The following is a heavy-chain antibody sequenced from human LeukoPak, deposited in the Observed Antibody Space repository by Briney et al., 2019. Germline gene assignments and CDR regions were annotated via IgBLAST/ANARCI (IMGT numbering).Heavy chain of an antibody. V-gene: IGHV4-59*01. CDR2: IYSSGST. J-gene: IGHJ2*01. CDR3: ARVYYSSSYDYWYFDL. CDR1: ARSISTYY. D-gene: IGHD6-13*01. Sequence: SETLSLTCTVSARSISTYYWSWIRQPPGKGLEWIGYIYSSGSTSFNPSLKSRVTISVDTSKNQFSLKLSSVTAADTAVYYCARVYYSSSYDYWYFDLWGRGTLVTVSS.